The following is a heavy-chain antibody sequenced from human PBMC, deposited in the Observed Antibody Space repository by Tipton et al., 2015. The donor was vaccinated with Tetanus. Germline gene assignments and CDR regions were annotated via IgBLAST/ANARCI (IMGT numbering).Heavy chain of an antibody. Sequence: PGLVKPSETLSLTCTVSGGSINSYYWSWIRQPPGKGLEWIGYIYYSGSTYYNPSLKSRLTISVDTSKNQFSLRLTSVTAADTAVYFCARLSYDSSGFYHWFDPWGQGTLVTVSS. CDR2: IYYSGST. D-gene: IGHD3-22*01. V-gene: IGHV4-59*12. CDR3: ARLSYDSSGFYHWFDP. J-gene: IGHJ5*02. CDR1: GGSINSYY.